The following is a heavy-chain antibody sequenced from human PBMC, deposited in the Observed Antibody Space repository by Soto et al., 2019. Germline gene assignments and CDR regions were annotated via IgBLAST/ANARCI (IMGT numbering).Heavy chain of an antibody. D-gene: IGHD2-15*01. CDR3: ARGRFVYSWFDP. V-gene: IGHV4-34*01. CDR1: GGSFSGYY. Sequence: SETLSLTCAIYGGSFSGYYRSWIRQPPGKGLEWIGEINHSGSTNYNPSLKSRVTISVDTSKNQFSLKLSSVTAADTAVYYCARGRFVYSWFDPWGQGTLVTVS. CDR2: INHSGST. J-gene: IGHJ5*02.